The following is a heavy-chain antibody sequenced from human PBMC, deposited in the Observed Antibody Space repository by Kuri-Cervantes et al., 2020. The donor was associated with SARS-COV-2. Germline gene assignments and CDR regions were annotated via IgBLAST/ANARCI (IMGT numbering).Heavy chain of an antibody. Sequence: GGSLRLSCTASGFTFGDYALTWFRQAPGKGLEWVANIKQDGSEKYYVDSVKGRFTISRDNAKNSLYLQMNSLRAEDTAVYYCARRFHQYQLPHWYFDLWGRGTLVTVSS. J-gene: IGHJ2*01. CDR2: IKQDGSEK. D-gene: IGHD2-2*01. CDR3: ARRFHQYQLPHWYFDL. CDR1: GFTFGDYA. V-gene: IGHV3-7*01.